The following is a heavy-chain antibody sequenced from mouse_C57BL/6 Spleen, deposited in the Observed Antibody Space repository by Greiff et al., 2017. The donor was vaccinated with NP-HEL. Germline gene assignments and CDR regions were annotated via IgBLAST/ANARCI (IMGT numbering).Heavy chain of an antibody. D-gene: IGHD2-3*01. CDR2: ISSGGDYI. J-gene: IGHJ2*01. Sequence: EVQVVESGEGLVKPGGSLKLSCAASGFTFSSYAMSWVRQTPEKRLEWVAYISSGGDYIYYADTVKGRFTISRDNARNTLYLQMSSLKSEDTAMYYCTRGASDGYYVDYFDYWGQGTTLTVSS. CDR3: TRGASDGYYVDYFDY. V-gene: IGHV5-9-1*02. CDR1: GFTFSSYA.